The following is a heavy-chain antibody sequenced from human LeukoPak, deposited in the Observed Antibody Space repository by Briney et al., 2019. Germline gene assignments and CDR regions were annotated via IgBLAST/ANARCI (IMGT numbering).Heavy chain of an antibody. Sequence: PSETLSLTCAGYGGSFSGYYWSWIRQPPGKGLEWIGEINHSGSTNYNPSLKSRVTISVDTSKNQFSLKLSSVTAADTAVYYCARHLTYGGLDYWGQGTLVTVSS. J-gene: IGHJ4*02. V-gene: IGHV4-34*01. D-gene: IGHD3-16*01. CDR3: ARHLTYGGLDY. CDR2: INHSGST. CDR1: GGSFSGYY.